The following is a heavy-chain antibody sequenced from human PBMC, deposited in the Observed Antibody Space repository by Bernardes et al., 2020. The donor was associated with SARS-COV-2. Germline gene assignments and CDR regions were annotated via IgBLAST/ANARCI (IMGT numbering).Heavy chain of an antibody. Sequence: SETLSLTCTVSGGSISSSSYYWGWIRQPPGKGLEWIGNIYYSGSTYYNPSLKSRVTISVDTSKNQFSLKLSSVTAADTAVYYCARRIQSITIFGVVTDYFDYWGQGTLVTVSS. V-gene: IGHV4-39*01. CDR2: IYYSGST. J-gene: IGHJ4*02. CDR1: GGSISSSSYY. CDR3: ARRIQSITIFGVVTDYFDY. D-gene: IGHD3-3*01.